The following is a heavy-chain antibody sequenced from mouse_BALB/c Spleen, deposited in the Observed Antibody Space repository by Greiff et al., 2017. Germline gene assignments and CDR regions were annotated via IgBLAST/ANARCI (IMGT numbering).Heavy chain of an antibody. CDR1: GYTFTSYC. Sequence: QVQLQQPGAELVRPGASVKLSCKASGYTFTSYCINWVKQRPGQGLEWIGNIYPSDSYTNYNQKFKDKATLTVDKSSSTAYMQLSSPTSEDSAVYYCTRARYDGDYWGQGTTLTVSS. V-gene: IGHV1-69*02. CDR3: TRARYDGDY. CDR2: IYPSDSYT. D-gene: IGHD2-14*01. J-gene: IGHJ2*01.